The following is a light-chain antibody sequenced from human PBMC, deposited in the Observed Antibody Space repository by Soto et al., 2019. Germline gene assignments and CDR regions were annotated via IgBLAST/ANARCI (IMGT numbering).Light chain of an antibody. CDR2: GAS. CDR3: QQRSSWPPL. V-gene: IGKV3-11*01. J-gene: IGKJ5*01. Sequence: EIVLTQSPATLSLYPGERATLSCRASQSVGSYLVWYQQKPGQAPRLLIHGASNRAPGIPARFSGSGPGTDFTLPISSLEPEDFAVYYCQQRSSWPPLFGQGTRLEIK. CDR1: QSVGSY.